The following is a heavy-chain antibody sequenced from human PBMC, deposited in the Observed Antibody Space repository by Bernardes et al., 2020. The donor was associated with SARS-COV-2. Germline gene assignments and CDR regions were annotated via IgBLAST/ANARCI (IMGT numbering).Heavy chain of an antibody. Sequence: ASVKVSCKVSGYSLTALPIHWVRQAPGKGLEWMGGFDSEDGPTIYAQKFQGRVTMIEDTSTDTAYMELNSLRSEDTAVYFCAGRITLFGVITGFFDRWGQGTLVTVSS. J-gene: IGHJ4*02. D-gene: IGHD3-3*01. V-gene: IGHV1-24*01. CDR3: AGRITLFGVITGFFDR. CDR2: FDSEDGPT. CDR1: GYSLTALP.